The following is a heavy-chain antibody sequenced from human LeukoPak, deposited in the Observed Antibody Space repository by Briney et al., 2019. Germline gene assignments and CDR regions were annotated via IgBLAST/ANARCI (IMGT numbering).Heavy chain of an antibody. J-gene: IGHJ4*02. Sequence: PGGSLRLSCAASGFTLSNTWMSWVRQAPGKGLEWVGRIKSQVDGGTTDYPAPVKGRFTISRDDSKNTLYLQMNSLETEDTALYYCSTGGHYFGSWGQGTLVTVSS. V-gene: IGHV3-15*01. D-gene: IGHD1-26*01. CDR1: GFTLSNTW. CDR2: IKSQVDGGTT. CDR3: STGGHYFGS.